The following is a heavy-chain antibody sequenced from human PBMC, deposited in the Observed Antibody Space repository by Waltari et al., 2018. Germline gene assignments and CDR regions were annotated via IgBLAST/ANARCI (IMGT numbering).Heavy chain of an antibody. D-gene: IGHD1-20*01. CDR2: MSISDAT. J-gene: IGHJ5*02. CDR3: AKPFYNWDDPLVS. CDR1: GFTFHTYA. V-gene: IGHV3-23*01. Sequence: EVQLLESGGELVQAGGSLRLSWGVSGFTFHTYAINWVRRAPGTGLRWVAAMSISDATCHADSVKGRFTISRDTSKDTVYLQMNSLSPDDTAVYYCAKPFYNWDDPLVSWGQGTLVTVSS.